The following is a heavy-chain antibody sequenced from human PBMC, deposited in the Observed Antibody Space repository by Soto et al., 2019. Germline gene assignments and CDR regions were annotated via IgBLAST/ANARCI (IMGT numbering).Heavy chain of an antibody. J-gene: IGHJ4*02. CDR2: ILYDGSNK. CDR3: AREGCSGGSCYSYFDY. D-gene: IGHD2-15*01. Sequence: QVQLVESGGGVVQPGRSLRLSCAASGFTFSSYAMHWVRQAPGKGLEWVAVILYDGSNKYYADSVKGRFTISRDNSKNTLSLQMNSLRAEDTAVYYCAREGCSGGSCYSYFDYWGQGTLVTVSS. CDR1: GFTFSSYA. V-gene: IGHV3-30-3*01.